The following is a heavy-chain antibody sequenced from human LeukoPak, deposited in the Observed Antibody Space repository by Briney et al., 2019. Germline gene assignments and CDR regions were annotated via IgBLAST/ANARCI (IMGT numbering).Heavy chain of an antibody. CDR3: ARATAGTVMAVDY. CDR2: IYSGGIT. V-gene: IGHV3-53*01. J-gene: IGHJ4*02. D-gene: IGHD6-13*01. Sequence: GGSLRLSCAASGFTVSSNYMSWVRQAPGKGLEWVSVIYSGGITYYADSVKGRFTISRDNSKNTLYLQMNSLRAEDTAVHYCARATAGTVMAVDYWGQGTLVTVSS. CDR1: GFTVSSNY.